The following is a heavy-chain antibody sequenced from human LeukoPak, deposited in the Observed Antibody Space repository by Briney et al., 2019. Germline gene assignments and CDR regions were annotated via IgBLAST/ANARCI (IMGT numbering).Heavy chain of an antibody. J-gene: IGHJ6*03. CDR1: GGSISSYY. CDR2: IYTSGST. D-gene: IGHD3-22*01. V-gene: IGHV4-4*07. CDR3: ARVRSEIVGVAPPYYYYYMDV. Sequence: SETLSLTCTVSGGSISSYYWSWIRQPAGKGLEWIGRIYTSGSTNYNPSLKSRVTMSVDTSRNQFSLELSSVTAADTAVYYCARVRSEIVGVAPPYYYYYMDVWGKGTTVTVSS.